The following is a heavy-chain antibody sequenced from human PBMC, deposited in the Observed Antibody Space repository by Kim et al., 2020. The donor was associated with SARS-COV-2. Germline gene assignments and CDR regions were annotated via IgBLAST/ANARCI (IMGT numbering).Heavy chain of an antibody. D-gene: IGHD3-10*01. Sequence: ASVKVSCKASGYTFSNYGISWVRQAPGQGLEWMGWISAHNGHTNHTQMLQGRVTMTTDTSTSTAYMELRSLRSDDTAVYYCARDNGKYHYVSGRSYGMDVWRQGTTVTVSS. CDR3: ARDNGKYHYVSGRSYGMDV. V-gene: IGHV1-18*01. J-gene: IGHJ6*02. CDR1: GYTFSNYG. CDR2: ISAHNGHT.